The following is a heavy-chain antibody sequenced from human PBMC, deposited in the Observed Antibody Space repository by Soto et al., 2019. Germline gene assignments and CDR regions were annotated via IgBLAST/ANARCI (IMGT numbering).Heavy chain of an antibody. CDR3: ACSPPPRDWFDP. V-gene: IGHV1-69*02. CDR2: IIPILGIA. J-gene: IGHJ5*02. Sequence: QVQLVQSGAEVKKPGSSVKVSCKASGGTFSSYTISWVRQAPGQGLEWMGRIIPILGIANYAQKFQGRVTITADKSTSTAYMELRSLRSEATAVYYCACSPPPRDWFDPWGQGTLVTVSS. CDR1: GGTFSSYT.